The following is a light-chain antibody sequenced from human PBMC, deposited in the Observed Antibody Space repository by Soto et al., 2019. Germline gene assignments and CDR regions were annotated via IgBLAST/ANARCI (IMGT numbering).Light chain of an antibody. CDR1: SSDVGANNY. V-gene: IGLV2-8*01. CDR2: EVT. CDR3: SSYAGTNRV. Sequence: QSVLTQPPSASGSPGQSVTISCTGTSSDVGANNYVSWYQQHPGKAPKLMIYEVTKRPSGVPDRFSGSKSGNTASLTVSGLQAEDEADCYCSSYAGTNRVFGTGTKLTVL. J-gene: IGLJ1*01.